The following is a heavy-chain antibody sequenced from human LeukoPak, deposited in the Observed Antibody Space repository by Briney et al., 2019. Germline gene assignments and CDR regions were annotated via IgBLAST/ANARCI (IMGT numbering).Heavy chain of an antibody. Sequence: EPSETLSLTCTVSGGSISSSRYYWGWIRQPPGKGLEWIGSIYYSGSTYYNPSLKSRVTISVDTSKNQFSLKLSSVTAADTAVYYCARDTYNWNVDVFDPWGQGTLVTVSS. CDR2: IYYSGST. D-gene: IGHD1-20*01. V-gene: IGHV4-39*02. J-gene: IGHJ5*02. CDR3: ARDTYNWNVDVFDP. CDR1: GGSISSSRYY.